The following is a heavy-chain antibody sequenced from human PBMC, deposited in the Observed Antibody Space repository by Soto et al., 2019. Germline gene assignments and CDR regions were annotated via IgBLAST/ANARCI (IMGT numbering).Heavy chain of an antibody. CDR1: GFTFSSYA. J-gene: IGHJ4*02. V-gene: IGHV3-30-3*01. CDR3: AREGGAGFDY. CDR2: ISYDGSNK. Sequence: PGGSLRLSCAASGFTFSSYAMHWVRQAPGKGLEWVAVISYDGSNKYYADSVKGRFTISRDNSKNTLYLQMNSLRAEDTAVYYCAREGGAGFDYWSQGTLVTVSS.